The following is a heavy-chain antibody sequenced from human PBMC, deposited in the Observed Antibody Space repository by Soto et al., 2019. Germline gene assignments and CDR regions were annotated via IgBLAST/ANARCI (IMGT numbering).Heavy chain of an antibody. CDR1: GYTITAHL. D-gene: IGHD3-16*01. V-gene: IGHV1-2*06. Sequence: ASVKVSCKASGYTITAHLLHWVRQAPGQGLEWLGRMNPNNGKTDYAQKFQGILTMTRDTSISTVYMELSSLTSEDTAVYYCAKDFGGLYNWFDPWGQGTLVTVSS. CDR2: MNPNNGKT. CDR3: AKDFGGLYNWFDP. J-gene: IGHJ5*02.